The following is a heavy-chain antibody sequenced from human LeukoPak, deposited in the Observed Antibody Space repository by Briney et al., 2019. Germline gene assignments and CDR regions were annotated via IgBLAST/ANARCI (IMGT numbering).Heavy chain of an antibody. CDR2: IYHSGST. V-gene: IGHV4-30-2*01. Sequence: SQTLSLTCTVSGGSISSGGYYWSWIRQPPGKGLEWIGYIYHSGSTYYNPSLKSRVTISVDRSKNQFSLKLSSVTAADTAVYYCARKTGTGTFDYWGQGTLVTVSP. D-gene: IGHD1-7*01. J-gene: IGHJ4*02. CDR3: ARKTGTGTFDY. CDR1: GGSISSGGYY.